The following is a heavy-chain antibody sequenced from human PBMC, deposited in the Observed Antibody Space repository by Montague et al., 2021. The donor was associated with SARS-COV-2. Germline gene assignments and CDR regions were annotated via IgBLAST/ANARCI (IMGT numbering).Heavy chain of an antibody. Sequence: SETLSLTCTVSGVSVTDYYWSWIRQPAGKGLEWIGRIYTSGNTNYNPSLKSRVTISVDTSKNQFSLKLSSVTAADTAVYYCAGGPAATYYYGMDVWGQGTTVTVSS. J-gene: IGHJ6*02. CDR1: GVSVTDYY. CDR3: AGGPAATYYYGMDV. V-gene: IGHV4-4*07. CDR2: IYTSGNT. D-gene: IGHD2-15*01.